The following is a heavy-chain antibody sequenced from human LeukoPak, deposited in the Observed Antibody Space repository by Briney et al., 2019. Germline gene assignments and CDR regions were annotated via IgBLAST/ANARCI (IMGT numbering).Heavy chain of an antibody. Sequence: SETLSLTCTVSGGSISSYYWSWIRQPPGKGLEWIGYIYYTGTTNYNPPLKSRVTISVDTSKKQLSLKLSSVTAADTAVYYCARLPLRSHFDYWGQGTLVTVS. J-gene: IGHJ4*02. CDR2: IYYTGTT. CDR3: ARLPLRSHFDY. V-gene: IGHV4-59*08. CDR1: GGSISSYY.